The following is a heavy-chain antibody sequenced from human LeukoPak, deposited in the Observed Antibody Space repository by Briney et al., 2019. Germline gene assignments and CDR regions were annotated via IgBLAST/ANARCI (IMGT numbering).Heavy chain of an antibody. V-gene: IGHV3-23*01. CDR2: ISGSGGST. Sequence: PGGSLRLSCAASGFTFSSYAMSWVRQAPGKGLEWVSAISGSGGSTYYADSVKGRFTISRDNSKNTLYLQMNSLRAEDTAVYYCAKLRLYYDSSGPDHWGQGTLVTVSS. CDR3: AKLRLYYDSSGPDH. CDR1: GFTFSSYA. J-gene: IGHJ5*02. D-gene: IGHD3-22*01.